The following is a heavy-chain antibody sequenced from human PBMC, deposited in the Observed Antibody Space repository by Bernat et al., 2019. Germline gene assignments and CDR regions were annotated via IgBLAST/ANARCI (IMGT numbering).Heavy chain of an antibody. CDR1: GFTFSSYA. V-gene: IGHV3-30*01. CDR2: ISYDGSNK. D-gene: IGHD4-4*01. J-gene: IGHJ4*02. Sequence: QVQLVESGGGVVQPGRSLRLSCAASGFTFSSYAMHLVRQAPGKGLVWVAVISYDGSNKYYADYVKGRFTIYRDNSKNTLYLQMNSLRAEETAVYYCAREQVLSDYSNYDYWGQGTLVTVSS. CDR3: AREQVLSDYSNYDY.